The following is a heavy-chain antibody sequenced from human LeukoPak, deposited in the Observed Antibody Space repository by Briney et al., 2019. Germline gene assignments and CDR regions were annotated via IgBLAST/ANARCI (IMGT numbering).Heavy chain of an antibody. J-gene: IGHJ4*02. CDR2: ISSSSGI. V-gene: IGHV3-69-1*02. Sequence: PGGSLRLSCEASGFAFSFFAMSWVRQAPGKGLEWVSYISSSSGIFYADSVKGRFTISRDNAKNSLYLQMNSLRAEDTAVYYCARGFSYWGQGTLVTVSS. CDR1: GFAFSFFA. CDR3: ARGFSY.